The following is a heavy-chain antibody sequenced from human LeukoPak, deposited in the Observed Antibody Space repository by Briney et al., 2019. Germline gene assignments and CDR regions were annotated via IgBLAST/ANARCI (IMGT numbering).Heavy chain of an antibody. CDR3: ARNKWNYYDSSGYYFFDY. V-gene: IGHV1-46*01. Sequence: ASVKVSCKASGYTFTSYYMHWVRQAPGQGLEWMGIINPSGGSTSYAQKFQGRVTMTRDTSTSTVYTELSSLRSEDTAVYYCARNKWNYYDSSGYYFFDYWGQGTLVTVSS. CDR2: INPSGGST. CDR1: GYTFTSYY. D-gene: IGHD3-22*01. J-gene: IGHJ4*02.